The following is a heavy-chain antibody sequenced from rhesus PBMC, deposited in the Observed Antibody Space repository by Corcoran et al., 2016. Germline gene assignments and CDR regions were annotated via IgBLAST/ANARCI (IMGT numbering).Heavy chain of an antibody. J-gene: IGHJ6*01. D-gene: IGHD4-23*01. CDR3: ARVTVTTPHYGLDS. CDR2: IYWDDDK. Sequence: QVTLKESGPALVKPTQTLTLTCTFSGFSLSTSGMGVGWIRQPPGKALEWLASIYWDDDKYYSTSLKSRLTISKNTSKNQVVLTMTNMDPVDTATYYCARVTVTTPHYGLDSWGQGVVVTVSS. CDR1: GFSLSTSGMG. V-gene: IGHV2S1*01.